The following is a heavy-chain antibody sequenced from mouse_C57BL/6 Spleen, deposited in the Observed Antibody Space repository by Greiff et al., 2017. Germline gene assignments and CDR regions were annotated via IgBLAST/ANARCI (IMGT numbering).Heavy chain of an antibody. V-gene: IGHV1-54*01. CDR1: GYAFTNYL. Sequence: VQLQESGAELVRPGTSVKVSCKASGYAFTNYLIEWVKQRPGQGLEWIGVINPGSGGTNYNEKFKGKAKLTADKSTSTAYMQLISLTSEDSEVYFCASESLARNYAMDYWGQGTSGTVAS. J-gene: IGHJ4*01. CDR2: INPGSGGT. CDR3: ASESLARNYAMDY.